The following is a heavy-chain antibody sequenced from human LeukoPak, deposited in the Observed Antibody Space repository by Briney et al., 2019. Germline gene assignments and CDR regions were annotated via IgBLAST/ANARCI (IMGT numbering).Heavy chain of an antibody. D-gene: IGHD6-13*01. CDR3: ARHRDSSSWAPKWFAP. J-gene: IGHJ5*02. Sequence: SETLSLTCTVSGFSISSGYYWGWIRQPPGKGLEWIGSIYHSGRTFYNPSLKGRVTISVDTSKNQFSLKLTSVTVADTAVYYCARHRDSSSWAPKWFAPWGQGTLVTASS. CDR2: IYHSGRT. V-gene: IGHV4-38-2*02. CDR1: GFSISSGYY.